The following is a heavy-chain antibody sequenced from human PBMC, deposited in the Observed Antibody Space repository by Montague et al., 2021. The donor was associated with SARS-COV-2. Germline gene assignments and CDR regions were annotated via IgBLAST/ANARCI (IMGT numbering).Heavy chain of an antibody. D-gene: IGHD4-17*01. CDR3: TRDRDYGDYLNWFNP. V-gene: IGHV3-7*01. CDR1: GFNIVSYW. J-gene: IGHJ5*02. CDR2: IRQDGSDK. Sequence: SLRLSCAASGFNIVSYWMSWVRQAPGKGLEWVANIRQDGSDKYYVDSVRGRFTISRDNAKNSLYLQMNSLRAADTGVYYCTRDRDYGDYLNWFNPWGQGTLGTGSS.